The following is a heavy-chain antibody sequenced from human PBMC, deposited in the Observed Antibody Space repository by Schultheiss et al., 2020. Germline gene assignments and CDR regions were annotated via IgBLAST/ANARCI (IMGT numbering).Heavy chain of an antibody. J-gene: IGHJ4*02. CDR1: GFTFDDYA. V-gene: IGHV3-21*05. CDR3: ARDLDPDS. CDR2: ISSSSSYI. Sequence: PGGSLRLSCAASGFTFDDYAMHWVRQAPGKGLEWVSYISSSSSYIYYADSVKGRFTISRDNSKNTLYLQMNSLRAEDTAVYYCARDLDPDSWGRGTLVTVSS. D-gene: IGHD1-1*01.